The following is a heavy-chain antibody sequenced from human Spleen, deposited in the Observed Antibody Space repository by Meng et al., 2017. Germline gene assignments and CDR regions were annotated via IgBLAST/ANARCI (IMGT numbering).Heavy chain of an antibody. CDR2: IYYSGST. CDR3: ARGRTPALLDYFDY. J-gene: IGHJ4*02. D-gene: IGHD2-8*02. CDR1: GGSISSYY. Sequence: GSLRLSCTVSGGSISSYYWSWIRQPPGKGLEWIGYIYYSGSTNYNPSLKSRVTISVDTSKNQFSLKLSSVTAADTAVYYCARGRTPALLDYFDYWGQGTLVTVSS. V-gene: IGHV4-59*01.